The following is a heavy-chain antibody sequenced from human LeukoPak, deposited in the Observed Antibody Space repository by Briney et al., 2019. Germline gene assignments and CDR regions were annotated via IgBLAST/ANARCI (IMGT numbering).Heavy chain of an antibody. CDR3: ARDTLWFGEYLIFDY. J-gene: IGHJ4*02. D-gene: IGHD3-10*01. CDR1: GYTFTSYG. CDR2: ISAYNGNT. Sequence: ASVKVSCKASGYTFTSYGISWVRQAPGRGLEWMGWISAYNGNTNYAQKLQGRVTMTTDTSTSTAYMELRSLGSDDTAVYYCARDTLWFGEYLIFDYWGQGTLVTVSS. V-gene: IGHV1-18*01.